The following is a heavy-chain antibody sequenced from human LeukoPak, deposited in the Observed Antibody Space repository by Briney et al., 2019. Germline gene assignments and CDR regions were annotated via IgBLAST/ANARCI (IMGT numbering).Heavy chain of an antibody. D-gene: IGHD7-27*01. CDR3: ALNWGLDY. Sequence: GGSLRLSCAASGFTFSSYAMSWVRQAPGKGLEWVSLISWDGGSTYYADSVKGRFTISRDNSKNSLYLQMNSLRTEDTALYYCALNWGLDYWGQGTLVTVSS. CDR2: ISWDGGST. V-gene: IGHV3-43*02. J-gene: IGHJ4*02. CDR1: GFTFSSYA.